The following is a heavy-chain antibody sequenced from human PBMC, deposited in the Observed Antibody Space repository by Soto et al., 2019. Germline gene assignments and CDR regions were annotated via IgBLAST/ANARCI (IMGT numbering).Heavy chain of an antibody. CDR2: INPSGGST. J-gene: IGHJ6*03. CDR1: GYTFTSYY. D-gene: IGHD3-3*01. Sequence: QVQLVQSGAEVKKPGASVKVSCKASGYTFTSYYMHWVRHAPGQGLECMGIINPSGGSTSYAQKFQGRVTMTRDTSTSTVYMELSSLRSEDTAVYYCARGYDFWTGYYYMDVWGKGTTVTVSS. V-gene: IGHV1-46*03. CDR3: ARGYDFWTGYYYMDV.